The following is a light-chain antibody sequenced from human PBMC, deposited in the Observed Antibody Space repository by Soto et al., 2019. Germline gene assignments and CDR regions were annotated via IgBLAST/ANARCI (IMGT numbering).Light chain of an antibody. CDR1: QSIRSY. V-gene: IGKV3-11*01. CDR2: DAS. Sequence: EIVLTQSPATLSLSPGDSATLSCRASQSIRSYLSWYQQTRGQAPRLLIYDASNRATGIPARFSGSGSGTDFSLTISSLEPEDFAVYYCQQRSNWPPLPFGGGTKVDIK. CDR3: QQRSNWPPLP. J-gene: IGKJ4*01.